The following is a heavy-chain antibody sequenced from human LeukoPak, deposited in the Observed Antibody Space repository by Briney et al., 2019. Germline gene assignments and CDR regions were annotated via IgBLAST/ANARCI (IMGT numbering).Heavy chain of an antibody. CDR2: ISGSGGST. CDR3: AKNHWSGYQIDY. V-gene: IGHV3-23*01. D-gene: IGHD3-3*01. J-gene: IGHJ4*02. CDR1: GFTFSSYA. Sequence: QPGGSLRLSCAASGFTFSSYAMSRVRQAPGKGLEWVSAISGSGGSTYYADSVKGRFTISRDNSKNTLYLQMNSLRAEDTAVYYCAKNHWSGYQIDYWGRGTLVTVSS.